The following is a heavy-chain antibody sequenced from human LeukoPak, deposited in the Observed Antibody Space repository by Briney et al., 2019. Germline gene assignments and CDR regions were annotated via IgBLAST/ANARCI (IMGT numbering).Heavy chain of an antibody. CDR3: ANGKSSGWYTADY. Sequence: GGSLRLSCAASGFTFGGYAMSWVRQAPGKGLEWVSTINTLGGSTYYADSVKGRFTISRDNSKNTLYLQMSSLRAEDTAVYYCANGKSSGWYTADYWGQGTLVTVSS. V-gene: IGHV3-23*01. CDR2: INTLGGST. J-gene: IGHJ4*02. CDR1: GFTFGGYA. D-gene: IGHD6-19*01.